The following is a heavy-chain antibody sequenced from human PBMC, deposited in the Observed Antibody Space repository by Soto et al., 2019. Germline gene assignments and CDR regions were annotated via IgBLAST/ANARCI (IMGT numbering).Heavy chain of an antibody. CDR2: IIPILGIA. D-gene: IGHD3-9*01. Sequence: SVKVSCKASGGTFSSYTISWVRQAPGQGLEWMGRIIPILGIANYAQKFQGRVTITADKSTSTAYMELSSLRSEDTAVYYCARDAVILRYFDWSTKYNWFDPWGQGTLVTVSS. J-gene: IGHJ5*02. CDR1: GGTFSSYT. V-gene: IGHV1-69*04. CDR3: ARDAVILRYFDWSTKYNWFDP.